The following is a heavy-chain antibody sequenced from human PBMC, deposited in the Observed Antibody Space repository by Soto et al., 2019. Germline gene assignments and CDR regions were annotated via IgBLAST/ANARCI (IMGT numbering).Heavy chain of an antibody. V-gene: IGHV3-23*01. Sequence: EVQLLESGGGLVQPGGSLRLSCAAAGFTFSIYAMSWVRQAPGKGLEWVSAISGSGGSTYYADSVKGRFTISRDNSKNTLYLQMNSLRADDTAVYYCAKATRGGAATLIRDYWGQGTLVTVPS. J-gene: IGHJ4*02. D-gene: IGHD6-13*01. CDR1: GFTFSIYA. CDR2: ISGSGGST. CDR3: AKATRGGAATLIRDY.